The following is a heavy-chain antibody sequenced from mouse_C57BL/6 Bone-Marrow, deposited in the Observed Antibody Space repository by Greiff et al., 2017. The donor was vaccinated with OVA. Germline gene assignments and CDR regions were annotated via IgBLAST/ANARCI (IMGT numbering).Heavy chain of an antibody. J-gene: IGHJ1*03. CDR1: GYTFTSYW. CDR3: APMGGSYYDGYFDV. CDR2: INPSSGYT. Sequence: VQLQESGAELAKPGASVKLSCKASGYTFTSYWMHWVKQRPGQGLEWIGYINPSSGYTKYNQKFKDKATLTAEKSSSTAYMQLSSLTYEDSAVYYCAPMGGSYYDGYFDVWGTGTTVTVSS. D-gene: IGHD2-4*01. V-gene: IGHV1-7*01.